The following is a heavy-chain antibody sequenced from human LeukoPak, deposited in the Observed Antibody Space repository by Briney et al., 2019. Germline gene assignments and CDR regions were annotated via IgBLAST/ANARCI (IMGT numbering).Heavy chain of an antibody. CDR2: ISGSGGST. CDR3: VPQKEWSCYMDV. CDR1: GFTFSSYA. Sequence: GGSLRLSCAASGFTFSSYAMSWVRQAPGKGLEWVSDISGSGGSTYYADSVKGRFTISRDNSKNTLYLQMNSLRAEDTAVYYSVPQKEWSCYMDVWGKGTTVTVSS. J-gene: IGHJ6*03. D-gene: IGHD3-3*01. V-gene: IGHV3-23*01.